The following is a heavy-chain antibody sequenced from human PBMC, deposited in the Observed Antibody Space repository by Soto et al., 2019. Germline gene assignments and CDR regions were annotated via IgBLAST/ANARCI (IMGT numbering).Heavy chain of an antibody. Sequence: PSETLSLTCTISGGSISSYYWSWIRQTPGKGLEWIGYVYFSGSTNYNPSVKSRVLISIDTSRNQFSLKLNSVTAADTAVHYCTRALDRGHRGYGQSIVWGPGKSHTVFS. V-gene: IGHV4-59*01. D-gene: IGHD5-12*01. CDR3: TRALDRGHRGYGQSIV. CDR1: GGSISSYY. CDR2: VYFSGST. J-gene: IGHJ6*02.